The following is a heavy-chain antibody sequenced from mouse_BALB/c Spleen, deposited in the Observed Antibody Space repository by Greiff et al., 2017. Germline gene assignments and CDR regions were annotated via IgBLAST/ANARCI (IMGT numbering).Heavy chain of an antibody. D-gene: IGHD3-3*01. J-gene: IGHJ2*01. CDR3: AREGRDYFDY. CDR2: IYPGGGYT. Sequence: QVQLQQSGAELVRPGTSVKISCKASGYTFTNYWLGWVKQRPGPGLEWIGDIYPGGGYTNYNEKFKGKATLTADTSSSTAYMPLSSLTSEDSAVYFCAREGRDYFDYWGQGTTLTVSS. V-gene: IGHV1-63*02. CDR1: GYTFTNYW.